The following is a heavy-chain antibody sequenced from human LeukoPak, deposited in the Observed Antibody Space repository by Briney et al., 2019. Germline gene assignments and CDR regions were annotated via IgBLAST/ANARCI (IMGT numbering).Heavy chain of an antibody. J-gene: IGHJ4*02. CDR3: ASLHYGDYDY. CDR1: GFTFSSYA. D-gene: IGHD4-17*01. Sequence: SGGSLRLSRAASGFTFSSYAMSWVRQAPGKGLEWVSAISGSGGSTYYADSVKGRFTISRDNSKNTLYLQMNSLRAEDTAVYYCASLHYGDYDYWGQGTLVTVSS. CDR2: ISGSGGST. V-gene: IGHV3-23*01.